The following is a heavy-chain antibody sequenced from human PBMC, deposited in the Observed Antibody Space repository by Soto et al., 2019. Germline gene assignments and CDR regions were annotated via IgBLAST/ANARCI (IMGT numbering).Heavy chain of an antibody. D-gene: IGHD1-26*01. J-gene: IGHJ6*03. CDR2: IGSSANSV. CDR3: ARVWEDYYYYMDV. Sequence: QEQLVESGGGLVRPGGSLRLSCETSGFIFSDYYMSWVRQAPGKGLEWVSYIGSSANSVSYAESVKGRFTISRDDAVDSLYLQMNSLRAEDTAVYFCARVWEDYYYYMDVWGKGTTVTVSS. CDR1: GFIFSDYY. V-gene: IGHV3-11*01.